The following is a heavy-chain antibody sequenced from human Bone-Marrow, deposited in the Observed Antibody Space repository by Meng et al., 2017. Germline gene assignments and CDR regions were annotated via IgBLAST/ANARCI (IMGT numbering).Heavy chain of an antibody. CDR3: ARYGSGSYLD. D-gene: IGHD3-10*01. CDR2: INPDNDNT. CDR1: GYTFATYP. V-gene: IGHV1-3*01. Sequence: QVQLVQSGAKVKKPGASVKVSCKASGYTFATYPIHWVRQAPGQGLEWMGWINPDNDNTRYSQRFQGRLTISRDTSASTAYMELNTLTSEDTAVYYCARYGSGSYLDWGQGALVTVSS. J-gene: IGHJ4*02.